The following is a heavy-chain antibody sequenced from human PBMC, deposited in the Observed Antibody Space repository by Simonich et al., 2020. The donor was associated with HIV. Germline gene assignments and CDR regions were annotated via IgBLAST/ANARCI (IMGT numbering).Heavy chain of an antibody. J-gene: IGHJ4*02. V-gene: IGHV1-8*02. CDR3: ARDLITAAGSGPFDY. CDR2: TNPNSGNT. Sequence: QVQLVQSGAEVKKPGASVKVSCKTSGYSFTSYDINWVRQATGQGLEWMGWTNPNSGNTGYAQKFQGRVTMTRDTSTSTVYMERSSLRSEDTAVYYCARDLITAAGSGPFDYWGQGTLVTVSS. CDR1: GYSFTSYD. D-gene: IGHD6-13*01.